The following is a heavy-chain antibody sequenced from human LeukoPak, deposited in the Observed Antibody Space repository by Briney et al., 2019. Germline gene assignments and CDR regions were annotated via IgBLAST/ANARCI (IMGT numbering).Heavy chain of an antibody. CDR2: ISGSGGST. D-gene: IGHD5-12*01. V-gene: IGHV3-23*01. Sequence: GGSLRLSCAASGFTFSSYGMSWVRQAPGKGLEWVSAISGSGGSTYYADSVKGRFTISRDNSKNTLYLQMNSLRAEDTAVYYCVKGHIVATINDDYWGQGTLVTVSS. J-gene: IGHJ4*02. CDR1: GFTFSSYG. CDR3: VKGHIVATINDDY.